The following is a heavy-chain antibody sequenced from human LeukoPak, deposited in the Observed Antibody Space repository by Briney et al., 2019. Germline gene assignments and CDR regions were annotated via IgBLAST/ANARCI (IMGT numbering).Heavy chain of an antibody. CDR2: IQYDGNAE. J-gene: IGHJ6*03. Sequence: GGSLRLSCVASAFSVSRNHVTWVRQAPGKGLEWVSFIQYDGNAESYADSVKGRFTISRDNSKNTLYLQMNSLRAEDTAVYPCAKGYNYYMDVWGKGTTVTVSS. V-gene: IGHV3-30*02. CDR3: AKGYNYYMDV. CDR1: AFSVSRNH.